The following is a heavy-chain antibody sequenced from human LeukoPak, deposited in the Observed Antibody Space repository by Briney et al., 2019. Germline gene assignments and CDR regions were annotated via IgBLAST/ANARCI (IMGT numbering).Heavy chain of an antibody. Sequence: ESPKISCKGSGYSFTRNWIGWVRQMPGKGLEWMTIIYPGDSDTRYSPSFQGQVTISADKSISTAYLQWSSLKASDTAMYYCARLGTSATYFDYWGQGTLVTVSS. CDR2: IYPGDSDT. D-gene: IGHD2-15*01. J-gene: IGHJ4*02. CDR1: GYSFTRNW. CDR3: ARLGTSATYFDY. V-gene: IGHV5-51*01.